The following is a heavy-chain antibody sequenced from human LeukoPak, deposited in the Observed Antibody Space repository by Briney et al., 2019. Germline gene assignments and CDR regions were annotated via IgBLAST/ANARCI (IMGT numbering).Heavy chain of an antibody. CDR3: ARDRGYGDYVGYYYYGMDV. V-gene: IGHV1-18*01. Sequence: ASVKVSCKASGYTFTSYGISWVRQAPGQGLEWMGWISAYNGNTNYAQKLQGRVTMTTDTSTSTAYMELSSLRSEDTAVYYCARDRGYGDYVGYYYYGMDVWGQGTTVTVSS. J-gene: IGHJ6*02. CDR2: ISAYNGNT. CDR1: GYTFTSYG. D-gene: IGHD4-17*01.